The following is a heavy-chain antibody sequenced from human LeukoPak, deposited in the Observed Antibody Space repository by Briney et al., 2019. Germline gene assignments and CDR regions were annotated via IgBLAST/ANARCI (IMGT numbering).Heavy chain of an antibody. D-gene: IGHD3-22*01. CDR1: GFTFGNYG. CDR2: INWNGGST. J-gene: IGHJ4*02. CDR3: ARVRYDGSGYYSIFDY. Sequence: GGSLRLSCAASGFTFGNYGMSWVRQAPGKGLEWVSGINWNGGSTGYADSVKGRFTISRDNAKNSLYLQMNSLRAEDTAVYYCARVRYDGSGYYSIFDYWGQGTRVTVSS. V-gene: IGHV3-20*04.